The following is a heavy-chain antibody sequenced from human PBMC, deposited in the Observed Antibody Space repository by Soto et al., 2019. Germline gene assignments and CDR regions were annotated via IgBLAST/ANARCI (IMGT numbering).Heavy chain of an antibody. Sequence: EVQLLESGGGLVQPGGSLRLSCAASGFTFSSYAMSWVRQAPGKGLEWVSAISGSGGSTYYADSVKGRFTISRDNSKNTLYLQMNSLRAEDTAVYYCATDQRVTTLIYYYYYMDVWGKGTTVTVSS. D-gene: IGHD4-4*01. CDR2: ISGSGGST. CDR3: ATDQRVTTLIYYYYYMDV. J-gene: IGHJ6*03. CDR1: GFTFSSYA. V-gene: IGHV3-23*01.